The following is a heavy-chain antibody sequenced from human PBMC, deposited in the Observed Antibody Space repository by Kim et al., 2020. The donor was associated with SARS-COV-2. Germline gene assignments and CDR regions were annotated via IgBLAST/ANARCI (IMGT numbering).Heavy chain of an antibody. Sequence: YADSVKGRFTISRDNAKNSLYLQMNSLRAEDTAVDYCARDVFFLQFALDVWGQGTTVTVSS. J-gene: IGHJ6*02. CDR3: ARDVFFLQFALDV. V-gene: IGHV3-21*01. D-gene: IGHD4-4*01.